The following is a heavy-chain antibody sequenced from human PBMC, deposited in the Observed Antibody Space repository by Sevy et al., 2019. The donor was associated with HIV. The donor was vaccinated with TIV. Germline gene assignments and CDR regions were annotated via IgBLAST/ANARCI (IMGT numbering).Heavy chain of an antibody. CDR3: AKAATPQDYGSGGVSYFDY. CDR2: ISGNSGTI. Sequence: GGSLRLSCAASGITFDDYGMHWVRQVPGKGLEWVSGISGNSGTIAYADSVKGRFTISRDNAKNSLYLQMNSLRAEDTAFYYCAKAATPQDYGSGGVSYFDYWGQGTPVTVSS. CDR1: GITFDDYG. J-gene: IGHJ4*02. V-gene: IGHV3-9*01. D-gene: IGHD4-17*01.